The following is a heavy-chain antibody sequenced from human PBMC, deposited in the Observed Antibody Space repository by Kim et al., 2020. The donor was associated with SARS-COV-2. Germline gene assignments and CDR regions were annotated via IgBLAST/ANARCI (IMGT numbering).Heavy chain of an antibody. D-gene: IGHD6-13*01. Sequence: GGSLRLSCAASGFTFSSYAMSWVRQAPGKGLEWVSAISGSGGSTYYADSVKGRFTISRDNSKNTLYLQMNNPRAEDTAVYYCAKGGESSSSFKYYYYMDVWGKGTTVTVSS. CDR1: GFTFSSYA. CDR2: ISGSGGST. CDR3: AKGGESSSSFKYYYYMDV. V-gene: IGHV3-23*01. J-gene: IGHJ6*03.